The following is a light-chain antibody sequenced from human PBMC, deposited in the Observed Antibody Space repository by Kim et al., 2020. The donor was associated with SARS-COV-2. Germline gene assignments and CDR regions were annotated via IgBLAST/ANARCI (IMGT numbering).Light chain of an antibody. CDR2: GKN. J-gene: IGLJ2*01. V-gene: IGLV3-19*01. CDR1: AFKPSV. Sequence: QGAAFKPSVATCFRQKPGQAPILVIFGKNNRPSGIPDRFSGSSSANAASLTITGAQAEDEADYYCSSRDTSNNHVVFGGGTQLTVL. CDR3: SSRDTSNNHVV.